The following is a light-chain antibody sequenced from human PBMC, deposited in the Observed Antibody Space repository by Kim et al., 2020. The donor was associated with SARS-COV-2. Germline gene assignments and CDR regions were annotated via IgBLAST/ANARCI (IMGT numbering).Light chain of an antibody. J-gene: IGLJ1*01. V-gene: IGLV3-21*04. Sequence: PGKTARITCGGNNIGSKSVHWYQQKPGQAPVLVIYYDSDRPSGIPERFSGSNSGNTATLTISRVEAGDEADYYCQVWDSSSDLSYVFGTGTKFTVL. CDR1: NIGSKS. CDR3: QVWDSSSDLSYV. CDR2: YDS.